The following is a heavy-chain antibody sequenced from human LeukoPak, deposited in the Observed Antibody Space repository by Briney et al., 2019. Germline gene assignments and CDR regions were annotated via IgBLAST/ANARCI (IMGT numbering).Heavy chain of an antibody. Sequence: PGRSLRLSCAASGFTFSSYAMHWVRQAPGKGLEWVAVISYDGSNKYYADSVKGRFTTSRDNSKNTLYLQMNSLRAEDTAVYYCARPLQPYCSGGSCYSNWFDPWGQGTLVTVSS. CDR1: GFTFSSYA. D-gene: IGHD2-15*01. CDR3: ARPLQPYCSGGSCYSNWFDP. CDR2: ISYDGSNK. J-gene: IGHJ5*02. V-gene: IGHV3-30-3*01.